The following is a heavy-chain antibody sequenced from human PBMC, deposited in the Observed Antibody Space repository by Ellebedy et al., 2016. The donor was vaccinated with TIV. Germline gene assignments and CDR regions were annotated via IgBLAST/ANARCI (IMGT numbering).Heavy chain of an antibody. D-gene: IGHD1-26*01. V-gene: IGHV3-74*01. CDR1: GFTFSSYS. Sequence: GESLKISXAASGFTFSSYSMNWVRQAPGKGLVWVSRINSDGSSTSYADSVKGRFTISRDNAKNTLYLQMNSLRAEDTAVYYCARDRGARDNSGSYPDAFDIWGQGTMVTVSS. J-gene: IGHJ3*02. CDR3: ARDRGARDNSGSYPDAFDI. CDR2: INSDGSST.